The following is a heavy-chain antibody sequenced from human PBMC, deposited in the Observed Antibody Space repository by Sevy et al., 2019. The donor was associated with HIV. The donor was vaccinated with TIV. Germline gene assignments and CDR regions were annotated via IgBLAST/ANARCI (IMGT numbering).Heavy chain of an antibody. CDR3: ARDRGSSPLWDFDY. CDR2: ISYDGSNK. V-gene: IGHV3-30-3*01. CDR1: GFTFSSYA. J-gene: IGHJ4*02. D-gene: IGHD6-19*01. Sequence: GGSLRLSCAASGFTFSSYAMHWVRQAPGKGLEWVAVISYDGSNKYYADSVKGRFTISRDNSKNTLYLQMNSLRAEDTAGYYCARDRGSSPLWDFDYWGQGTLVTVSS.